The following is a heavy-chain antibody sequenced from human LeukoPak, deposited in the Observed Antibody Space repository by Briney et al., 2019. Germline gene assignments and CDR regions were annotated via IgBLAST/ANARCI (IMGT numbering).Heavy chain of an antibody. D-gene: IGHD3-10*01. CDR1: GFTFSSYS. CDR2: ISSSSSTI. Sequence: SGGSLRLSCAASGFTFSSYSMNWVRQAPGKGLEWVSYISSSSSTIYYADSVKGRFTISRDNAKNSLYLQMNSLRAEDTAVYYCARDTPDGAYYYYMDVWGKGTTVTVSS. J-gene: IGHJ6*03. V-gene: IGHV3-48*01. CDR3: ARDTPDGAYYYYMDV.